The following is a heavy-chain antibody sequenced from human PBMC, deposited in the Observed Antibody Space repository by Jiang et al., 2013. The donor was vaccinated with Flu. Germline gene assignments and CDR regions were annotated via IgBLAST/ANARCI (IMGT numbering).Heavy chain of an antibody. CDR3: VRDANPGYSFLPH. V-gene: IGHV4-39*07. CDR1: GDSVRRNSYY. D-gene: IGHD5-18*01. Sequence: GSGLVKPSETLSLTCTVSGDSVRRNSYYWAWVRQPPGKGLEWIGSLTYSGIRYYNPSHRSRLTISADTSKTQISLQLTSVTAADTGMYFCVRDANPGYSFLPHWGPGTRVTVSP. CDR2: LTYSGIR. J-gene: IGHJ4*02.